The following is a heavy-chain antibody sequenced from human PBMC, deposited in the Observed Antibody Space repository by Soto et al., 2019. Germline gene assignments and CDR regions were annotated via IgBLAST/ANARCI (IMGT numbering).Heavy chain of an antibody. CDR3: ASLPPTGYCSGGSCYDWFDP. J-gene: IGHJ5*02. CDR2: IYYSGST. V-gene: IGHV4-39*01. Sequence: SETLSLTCTVSGGYISSSSYYWGWIRQPPGKGLEWIGSIYYSGSTYYNPSLKSRVTISVDTSKNQFSLRLSSVTAADTAVYYCASLPPTGYCSGGSCYDWFDPWGQGTLVTVSS. D-gene: IGHD2-15*01. CDR1: GGYISSSSYY.